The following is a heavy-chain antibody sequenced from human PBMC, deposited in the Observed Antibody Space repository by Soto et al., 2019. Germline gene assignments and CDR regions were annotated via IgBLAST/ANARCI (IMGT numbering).Heavy chain of an antibody. V-gene: IGHV1-18*01. CDR1: GYNFNIYG. CDR3: ARDLHEYWTSDSVDP. Sequence: ASVTVYCKASGYNFNIYGIDWVRQASGQGREIMGWGRACDGKTTDAEKFQGRVTITTDASKSTAYMELRSLRSDDTAVYYCARDLHEYWTSDSVDPWG. J-gene: IGHJ5*02. D-gene: IGHD3-3*01. CDR2: GRACDGKT.